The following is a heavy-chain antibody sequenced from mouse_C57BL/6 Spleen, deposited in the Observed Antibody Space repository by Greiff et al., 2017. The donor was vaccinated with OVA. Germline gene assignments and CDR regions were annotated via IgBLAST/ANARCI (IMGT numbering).Heavy chain of an antibody. V-gene: IGHV1-82*01. CDR1: GYAFSSSW. Sequence: QVQLQQSGPELVKPGASVKISCKASGYAFSSSWMNWVKQRPGKGLEWIGRIYPGDGDTNYNGKFKGKATLTADKSSRTAYMQLSHLSSEDSAVYFCARYYGSCPFDYWGQGTPLTVSS. CDR3: ARYYGSCPFDY. CDR2: IYPGDGDT. D-gene: IGHD1-1*01. J-gene: IGHJ2*01.